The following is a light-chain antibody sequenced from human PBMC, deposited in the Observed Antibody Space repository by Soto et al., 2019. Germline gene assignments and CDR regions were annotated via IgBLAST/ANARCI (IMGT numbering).Light chain of an antibody. V-gene: IGKV3-20*01. CDR3: QQYVSSVT. J-gene: IGKJ1*01. Sequence: EIVLTQSPGSLSLSPGERGTLSCRASQSVDSSFFAWYQQKPDQAPRLLIYGASNRATGIPDRFSGSGSGKDFTPTISRLEPEDFAVYYCQQYVSSVTFGQGTKVEIK. CDR1: QSVDSSF. CDR2: GAS.